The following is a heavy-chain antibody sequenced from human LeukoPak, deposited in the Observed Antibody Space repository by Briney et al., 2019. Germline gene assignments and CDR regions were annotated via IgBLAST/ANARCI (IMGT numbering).Heavy chain of an antibody. V-gene: IGHV3-11*05. Sequence: GGSLRLSCAASGFTFSDYYMSWIGHAPGKGLEWISYISTSSSYTNYADSVKGRFTISRDNAKNSLYLQMSSLRAEDTAVYYCARDGEKALDVWGQGTTVTVSS. J-gene: IGHJ6*02. D-gene: IGHD3-10*01. CDR1: GFTFSDYY. CDR2: ISTSSSYT. CDR3: ARDGEKALDV.